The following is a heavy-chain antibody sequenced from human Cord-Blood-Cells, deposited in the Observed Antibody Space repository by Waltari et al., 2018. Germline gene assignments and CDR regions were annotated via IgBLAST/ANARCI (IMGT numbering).Heavy chain of an antibody. Sequence: QVQLVQSGAEVKKPGASVKVSCTASGYTFTGYYMHWVRQAPGQGLEWMGWINPNSGGTNYAQKFQGRVTMTRDTSISTAYMELSRLRSDDTAVYYCARDLYYYGSGSYPDFDYWGQGTLVTVSS. CDR1: GYTFTGYY. CDR3: ARDLYYYGSGSYPDFDY. D-gene: IGHD3-10*01. V-gene: IGHV1-2*02. CDR2: INPNSGGT. J-gene: IGHJ4*02.